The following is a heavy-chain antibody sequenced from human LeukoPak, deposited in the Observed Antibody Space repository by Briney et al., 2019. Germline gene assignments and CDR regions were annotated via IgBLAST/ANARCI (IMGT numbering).Heavy chain of an antibody. CDR2: IYSGGST. J-gene: IGHJ4*02. D-gene: IGHD1-26*01. Sequence: GGSLRLSCAASGFTVSSNYMNWVRQAPGKGLEWVSVIYSGGSTYYADSVKGRFTISRDNSKNTLYLQMNSLRAEDTAVYYCAKCIVGATTGAPFDYWGQGTLVTVSS. CDR1: GFTVSSNY. CDR3: AKCIVGATTGAPFDY. V-gene: IGHV3-53*01.